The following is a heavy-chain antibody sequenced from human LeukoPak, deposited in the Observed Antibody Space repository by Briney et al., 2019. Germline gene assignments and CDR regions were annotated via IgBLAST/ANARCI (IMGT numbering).Heavy chain of an antibody. D-gene: IGHD4-17*01. Sequence: SVKVSCKASGGTFSRYAISWVRQAPGQGLEWMGGIIAICGTANYAQKFQGRVTITADESTSTAYMELSSLRSEDTAVYYCARDHYGVLNWFDPWGQGTLVTVSS. J-gene: IGHJ5*02. V-gene: IGHV1-69*13. CDR3: ARDHYGVLNWFDP. CDR2: IIAICGTA. CDR1: GGTFSRYA.